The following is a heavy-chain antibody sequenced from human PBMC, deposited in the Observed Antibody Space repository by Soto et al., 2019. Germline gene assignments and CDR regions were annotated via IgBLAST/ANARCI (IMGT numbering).Heavy chain of an antibody. Sequence: QITLKESGPTLVKPTQTLTLTCTVSGFSLTTRGVGVGWIRQPPGKALEWPALIYWDDDEGYSPSLKSRLTITEDTYKNQVVLTMTNMDSVDTARYYCAHRQRGYSYHFDYWGQGTLVTVSS. D-gene: IGHD5-18*01. CDR1: GFSLTTRGVG. CDR3: AHRQRGYSYHFDY. V-gene: IGHV2-5*02. J-gene: IGHJ4*02. CDR2: IYWDDDE.